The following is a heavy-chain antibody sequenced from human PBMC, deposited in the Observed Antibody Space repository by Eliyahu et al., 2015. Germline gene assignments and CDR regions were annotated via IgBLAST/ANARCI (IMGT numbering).Heavy chain of an antibody. V-gene: IGHV3-30*02. D-gene: IGHD5-24*01. CDR3: AKEGRDGYNPNPSGDAFDI. CDR2: IRYDGSNK. Sequence: QVQLVESGGGVVQPGGSLRLSXAXSGFXFXSXGXHWVRQAPGKGLEWVAFIRYDGSNKYYADSVKGRFTISRDNSKNTLYLQMNSLRAEDTAVYYCAKEGRDGYNPNPSGDAFDIWGQGTMVTVSS. CDR1: GFXFXSXG. J-gene: IGHJ3*02.